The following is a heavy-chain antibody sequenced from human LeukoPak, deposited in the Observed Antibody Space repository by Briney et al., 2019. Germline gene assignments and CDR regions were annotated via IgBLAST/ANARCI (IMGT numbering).Heavy chain of an antibody. CDR3: ARARGKVGATNY. J-gene: IGHJ4*02. V-gene: IGHV1-18*01. D-gene: IGHD1-26*01. CDR2: ISAYNGNT. Sequence: ASVKVSCKASGYTFTSYGISWVRQAPGQGLEWMGWISAYNGNTNYAQKLQGRVTMTTDTSTSTAYMELSRLRSDDTAVYYCARARGKVGATNYWGQGTLVTVSS. CDR1: GYTFTSYG.